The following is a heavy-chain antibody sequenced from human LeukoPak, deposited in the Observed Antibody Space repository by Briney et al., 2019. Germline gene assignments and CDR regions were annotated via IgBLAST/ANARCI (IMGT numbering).Heavy chain of an antibody. D-gene: IGHD3-9*01. J-gene: IGHJ4*02. CDR2: ISYDGSNK. Sequence: GGSLRLSCAASGFTFSTYSMNWVRQAPGKGLEWVAVISYDGSNKYYADSVKGRFTISRDNSKNTLYLQMNSLRAEDTAVYYCARGGLLRYFDWLNYWGQGTLVTVSS. CDR3: ARGGLLRYFDWLNY. CDR1: GFTFSTYS. V-gene: IGHV3-30*03.